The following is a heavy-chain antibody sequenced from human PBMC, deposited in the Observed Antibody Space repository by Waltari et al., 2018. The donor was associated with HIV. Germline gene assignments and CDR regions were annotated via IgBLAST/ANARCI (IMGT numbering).Heavy chain of an antibody. J-gene: IGHJ6*02. CDR2: FDPADGKT. Sequence: VQLVQSGAEVKRPGASVKVSCTVSGSILPELSIPWGRQAPGKGLEWVGSFDPADGKTTYAQKFQGIVTMTEETSTDTASMEVSSLRSEDTAVYYCATARQWLVDSGMDVGGQGTTVTVSS. V-gene: IGHV1-24*01. CDR3: ATARQWLVDSGMDV. CDR1: GSILPELS. D-gene: IGHD6-19*01.